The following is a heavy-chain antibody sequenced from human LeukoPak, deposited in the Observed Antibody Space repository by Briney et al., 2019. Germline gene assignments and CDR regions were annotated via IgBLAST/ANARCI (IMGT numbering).Heavy chain of an antibody. V-gene: IGHV1-2*02. D-gene: IGHD6-13*01. CDR2: INPNSGGT. J-gene: IGHJ4*02. CDR3: FRAAAGFVRGY. Sequence: ASAKVSCKASGYTFTGYYMHWVRQAPGQGLEWMGWINPNSGGTNYAQKFQGRVTMTRDTSISTAYMELSRLRSDDTAVYYCFRAAAGFVRGYWGQGTLVTVSS. CDR1: GYTFTGYY.